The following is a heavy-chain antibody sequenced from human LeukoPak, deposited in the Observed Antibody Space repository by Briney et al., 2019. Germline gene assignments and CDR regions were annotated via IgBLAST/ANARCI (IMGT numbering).Heavy chain of an antibody. J-gene: IGHJ4*02. V-gene: IGHV3-23*01. CDR2: MSASDAGT. D-gene: IGHD6-19*01. Sequence: GGSLRLSCAAAGFTFRSYAMNWVRQGPGKGLEWVSTMSASDAGTYYADSVKGRFSISRDNSKNTLYLQMNSLRAEDTAVYYCAKGSAVADIYFDYWGQGTLVTVSS. CDR3: AKGSAVADIYFDY. CDR1: GFTFRSYA.